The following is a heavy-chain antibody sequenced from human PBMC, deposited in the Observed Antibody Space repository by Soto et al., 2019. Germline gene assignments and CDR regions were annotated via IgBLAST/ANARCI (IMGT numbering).Heavy chain of an antibody. V-gene: IGHV1-69*06. D-gene: IGHD4-17*01. CDR3: ARDKFGDYTYWYFDL. J-gene: IGHJ2*01. CDR1: GGTFSSYA. Sequence: QVPLVQSGAEVKKPGSSVKVSCKASGGTFSSYAISWVRQAPGQGLEWMGGIIPIFGTANYAQKFQGRVTITADKSTSTAYMELSSLRSEDTAVYYCARDKFGDYTYWYFDLWGRGTLVTVSS. CDR2: IIPIFGTA.